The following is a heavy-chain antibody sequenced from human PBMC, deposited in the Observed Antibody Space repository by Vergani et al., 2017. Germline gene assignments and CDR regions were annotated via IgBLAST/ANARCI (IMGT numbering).Heavy chain of an antibody. CDR1: GFTSSNYW. Sequence: EVQLMESGGGLVQPGGSLRLSCAASGFTSSNYWMSWVRQAPGKGLEWVANIKEDGSVKSYVDSVMGRFTIARDNAKNSLYLQMNSLRAEDTAVYYGARDVFYYDSSGYYSGFFDYWGQGTLVTVSS. J-gene: IGHJ4*02. CDR3: ARDVFYYDSSGYYSGFFDY. CDR2: IKEDGSVK. D-gene: IGHD3-22*01. V-gene: IGHV3-7*01.